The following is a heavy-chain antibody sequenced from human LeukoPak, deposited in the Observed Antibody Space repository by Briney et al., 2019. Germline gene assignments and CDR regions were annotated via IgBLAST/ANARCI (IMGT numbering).Heavy chain of an antibody. V-gene: IGHV1-46*01. D-gene: IGHD2-2*01. CDR2: INPSGGST. CDR3: ARYCSSTSGWCWFDP. J-gene: IGHJ5*02. CDR1: GYTFTSYY. Sequence: ASVKVSCKASGYTFTSYYMHRVRQAPGQGLEWMGIINPSGGSTSYAQKFQGRVTMTRDTSTSTVYMELSSLRSEDTAVYYCARYCSSTSGWCWFDPWGQGTLVTVSS.